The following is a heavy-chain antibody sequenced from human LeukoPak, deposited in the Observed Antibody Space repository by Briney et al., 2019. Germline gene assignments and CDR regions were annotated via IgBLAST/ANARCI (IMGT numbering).Heavy chain of an antibody. CDR1: GFTFSTYA. Sequence: GGSLRLSCAASGFTFSTYAMGWVRQAPGRGREGVSSVKGGGGDPFYADSVNGRFTISRDNSKNTLFRQLDSLRAEDRAVYYCAKGGHDFNPFYWWGEGTLVTVSS. CDR2: VKGGGGDP. D-gene: IGHD2-21*02. V-gene: IGHV3-23*01. CDR3: AKGGHDFNPFYW. J-gene: IGHJ4*02.